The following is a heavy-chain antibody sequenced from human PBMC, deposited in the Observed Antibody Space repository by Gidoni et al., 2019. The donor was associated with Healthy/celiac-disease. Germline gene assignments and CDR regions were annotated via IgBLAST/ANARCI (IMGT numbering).Heavy chain of an antibody. CDR1: GCSISSGGYY. V-gene: IGHV4-31*03. CDR3: ARDHFSPAVAGAGY. J-gene: IGHJ4*02. CDR2: IYYSGST. Sequence: QVQLQESGPGLVKPSQTLSLTCTVSGCSISSGGYYWSWIRQHPGKGLEWIGYIYYSGSTYYNPSLKSRVTIAVDTSKNQFSLKLSSVTAADTAVYYCARDHFSPAVAGAGYWGQGTLVTVSS. D-gene: IGHD6-19*01.